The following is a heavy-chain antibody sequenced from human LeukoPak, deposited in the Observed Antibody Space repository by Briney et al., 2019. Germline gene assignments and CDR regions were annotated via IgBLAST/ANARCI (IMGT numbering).Heavy chain of an antibody. D-gene: IGHD1-26*01. Sequence: GASVKVSCKASGYTFTGYYMHWVRQAPGQGLEWMGWINPNSGGTNYAQKFQGRVTMTRDTSISTAYMELSRLRSDDTAVYYCARGHLLWEGYYMDVWGKGTTVTVSS. CDR2: INPNSGGT. CDR3: ARGHLLWEGYYMDV. CDR1: GYTFTGYY. J-gene: IGHJ6*03. V-gene: IGHV1-2*02.